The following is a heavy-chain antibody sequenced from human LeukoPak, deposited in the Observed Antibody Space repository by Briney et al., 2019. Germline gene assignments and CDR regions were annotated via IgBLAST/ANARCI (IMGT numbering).Heavy chain of an antibody. CDR1: GFPLSRYA. J-gene: IGHJ6*04. CDR2: ISYDGSNK. D-gene: IGHD3-10*02. CDR3: AELGITMIGGV. Sequence: GRSLRLSCAASGFPLSRYAMHWLREAPGKGLEGVAVISYDGSNKDYADPVEGRFTISRDNAKNSLYLQMNSLRAEDTAVYYCAELGITMIGGVWGKGTTVTISS. V-gene: IGHV3-30*04.